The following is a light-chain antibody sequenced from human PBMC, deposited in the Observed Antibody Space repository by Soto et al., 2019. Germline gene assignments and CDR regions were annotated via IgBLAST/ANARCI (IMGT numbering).Light chain of an antibody. CDR2: DAS. J-gene: IGKJ5*01. CDR1: QSISSW. CDR3: QQYNSYSIT. V-gene: IGKV1-5*01. Sequence: DIQMTQSPSTLSASVGDRVTITCRASQSISSWLAWYQQKPGKAPKLLIYDASSLESGVPSRFSGSGSGTEFTLTISSLQPDDFATYYCQQYNSYSITFDQGTRLEI.